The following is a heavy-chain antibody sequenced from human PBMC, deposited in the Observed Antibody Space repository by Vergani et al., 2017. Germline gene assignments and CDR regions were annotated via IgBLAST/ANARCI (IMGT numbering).Heavy chain of an antibody. J-gene: IGHJ4*02. CDR1: GYSFTSYW. D-gene: IGHD3-3*01. CDR3: AGRNEDFWGCYYSDY. CDR2: IYPGDSDT. V-gene: IGHV5-51*01. Sequence: EVQLVQSGAEVKKPGESLKISCKGSGYSFTSYWIGWVRQMPGKGLEWMGIIYPGDSDTRYSPSFQGHVTISADKSISTAYLQWSSLKASETAMYYCAGRNEDFWGCYYSDYWGQGTLVTVSS.